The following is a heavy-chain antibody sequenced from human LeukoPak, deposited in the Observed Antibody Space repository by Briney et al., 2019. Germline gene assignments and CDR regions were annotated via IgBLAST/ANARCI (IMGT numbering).Heavy chain of an antibody. CDR1: GFTFSSYE. Sequence: QPGGSLRLSCAASGFTFSSYEMNWVRQAPGKGLEWVSYISSSGSTIYYADSVKGRFTISRDNAKNSLYPQMNSLRAEDTAVYYCAREEYSYGYYWGQGTLVTVSS. CDR2: ISSSGSTI. J-gene: IGHJ4*02. V-gene: IGHV3-48*03. D-gene: IGHD5-18*01. CDR3: AREEYSYGYY.